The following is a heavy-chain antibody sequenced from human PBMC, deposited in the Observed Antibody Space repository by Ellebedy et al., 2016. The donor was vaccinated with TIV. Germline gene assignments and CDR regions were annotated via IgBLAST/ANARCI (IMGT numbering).Heavy chain of an antibody. CDR2: INHSGST. J-gene: IGHJ6*02. Sequence: MPSETLSLTCAVYGGSFSGSYWSWIRQPPGKGLEWIGAINHSGSTNYNPSLKSRVTLSVDTSKNHFSLKLSSVTAADTAVYFCATGSVWYYYYGMDVWGQGTTVTVSS. CDR1: GGSFSGSY. D-gene: IGHD3-10*01. CDR3: ATGSVWYYYYGMDV. V-gene: IGHV4-34*01.